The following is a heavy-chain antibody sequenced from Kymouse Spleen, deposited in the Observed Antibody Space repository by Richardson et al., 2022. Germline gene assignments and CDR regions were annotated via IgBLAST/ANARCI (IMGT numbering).Heavy chain of an antibody. CDR3: AKDKRILTGYYRGYYYYGMDV. D-gene: IGHD3-9*01. J-gene: IGHJ6*02. CDR2: ISYDGSNK. V-gene: IGHV3-30*18. CDR1: GFTFSSYG. Sequence: QVQLVESGGGVVQPGRSLRLSCAASGFTFSSYGMHWVRQAPGKGLEWVAVISYDGSNKYYADSVKGRFTISRDNSKNTLYLQMNSLRAEDTAVYYCAKDKRILTGYYRGYYYYGMDVWGQGTTVTVSS.